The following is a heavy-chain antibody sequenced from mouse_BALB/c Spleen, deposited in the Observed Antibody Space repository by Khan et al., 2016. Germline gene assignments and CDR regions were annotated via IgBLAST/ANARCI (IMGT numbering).Heavy chain of an antibody. D-gene: IGHD2-4*01. J-gene: IGHJ1*01. V-gene: IGHV5-6*01. CDR2: ISSGGSYT. CDR1: GFTFSSYG. CDR3: ARQRADYGEWYFDV. Sequence: EVELVESGGDLVKPGGSLKLSCAASGFTFSSYGMSWVRQTPDKRLEWVATISSGGSYTYYPDSVKGRFTISRDNAKNTLYLQMSSLKSEDTAMYYCARQRADYGEWYFDVWGAGTTLTVSS.